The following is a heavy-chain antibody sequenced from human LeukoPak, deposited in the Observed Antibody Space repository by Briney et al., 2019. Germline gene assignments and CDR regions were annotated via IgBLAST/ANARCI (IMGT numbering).Heavy chain of an antibody. CDR1: GGTFSSYA. CDR2: IIPILGIA. Sequence: SVKVSCKASGGTFSSYAISWVRQAPGQGLEWMGRIIPILGIANYEQKFQGRVTITADKSTSTAYMELSSLRSEDTAVYYCARVLRRATDFRMDVWGQGTTVTVSS. D-gene: IGHD1-26*01. CDR3: ARVLRRATDFRMDV. J-gene: IGHJ6*02. V-gene: IGHV1-69*04.